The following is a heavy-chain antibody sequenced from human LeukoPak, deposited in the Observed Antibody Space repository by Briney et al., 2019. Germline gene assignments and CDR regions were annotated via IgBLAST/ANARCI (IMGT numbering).Heavy chain of an antibody. CDR3: TRRPGYCSSTSCYFDY. CDR1: GYSFTSYW. CDR2: IYPGDSDT. V-gene: IGHV5-51*01. Sequence: GESLKISCKGSGYSFTSYWIGWVRQMPGKGLEWMGIIYPGDSDTRYSPSFQGQVTISADKSISTAYLQWSSLKASDTAMYYCTRRPGYCSSTSCYFDYWGQGTLVTVS. D-gene: IGHD2-2*01. J-gene: IGHJ4*02.